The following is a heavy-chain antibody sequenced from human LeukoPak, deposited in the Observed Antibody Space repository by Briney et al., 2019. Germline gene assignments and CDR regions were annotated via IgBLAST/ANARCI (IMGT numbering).Heavy chain of an antibody. CDR2: ISWNSGSI. J-gene: IGHJ6*03. D-gene: IGHD3-16*01. V-gene: IGHV3-9*01. CDR1: GFTFDDYA. CDR3: AKPSFGGGYYYYMDV. Sequence: GGSLRLSCAASGFTFDDYAMHWVRQAPGKGLEWVSGISWNSGSIGYADSVKGRFTISRDNAKNSLYLQMNSLRAEDTALYYCAKPSFGGGYYYYMDVWGKGTTVTVSS.